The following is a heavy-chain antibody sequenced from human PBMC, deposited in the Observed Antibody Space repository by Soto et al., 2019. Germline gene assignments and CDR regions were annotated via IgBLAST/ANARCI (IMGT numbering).Heavy chain of an antibody. CDR1: GDSSGTTHSY. D-gene: IGHD2-8*01. V-gene: IGHV4-39*01. J-gene: IGHJ4*02. Sequence: PSETLSLTCTVSGDSSGTTHSYWPWIRQSPGKGLEWIGNLHYSGSTYYMPSLRSRVTLSVDTSKNQFTLRLTSVTAEDTAVYYCARHEGNGNVWPLDYWGQGILVTVSS. CDR2: LHYSGST. CDR3: ARHEGNGNVWPLDY.